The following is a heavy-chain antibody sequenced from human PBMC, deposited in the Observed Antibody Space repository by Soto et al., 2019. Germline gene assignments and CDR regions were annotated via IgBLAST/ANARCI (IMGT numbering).Heavy chain of an antibody. Sequence: QVQLVQSGAEVKKPGASVKVSCKASGDIFTTYGISWVRQAPGQGLEWMGWISGYNGNTKYTQNLQGRVTMTTDTSTSTAYMELRSLRSADTAVYYCALGYCSSSSCSRDFDYWGQGTLVTVSS. J-gene: IGHJ4*02. CDR1: GDIFTTYG. CDR2: ISGYNGNT. CDR3: ALGYCSSSSCSRDFDY. V-gene: IGHV1-18*01. D-gene: IGHD2-2*01.